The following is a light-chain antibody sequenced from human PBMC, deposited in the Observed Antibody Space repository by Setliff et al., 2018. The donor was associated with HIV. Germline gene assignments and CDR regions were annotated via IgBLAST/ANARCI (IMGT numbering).Light chain of an antibody. CDR2: DVT. CDR3: CSYAGGSYV. J-gene: IGLJ1*01. V-gene: IGLV2-11*01. Sequence: QSVLTQPRSVSGSPGQSVAISCTGTSRDIGYYNYVAWFQQHPDKAPKLMLYDVTTRSSGVPDRFSGSKSGNTASLTISGLQAEDEADYFCCSYAGGSYVFGSGTKVTVL. CDR1: SRDIGYYNY.